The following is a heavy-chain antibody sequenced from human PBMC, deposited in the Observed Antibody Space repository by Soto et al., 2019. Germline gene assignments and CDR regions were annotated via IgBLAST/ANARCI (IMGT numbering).Heavy chain of an antibody. V-gene: IGHV1-3*01. CDR2: INAANGNT. CDR3: AGTFSDFWNGWPYFYGMVV. CDR1: GPTFTTYA. J-gene: IGHJ6*02. D-gene: IGHD3-3*01. Sequence: QVQLEQSGAEVKKPGASVRLSCKASGPTFTTYAMHWVRQAPGQSFEWLGRINAANGNTKYSQKFQGRVRISWATSATTAYMDLGSLRSEDAAVYCCAGTFSDFWNGWPYFYGMVVWGHGTTVAVSS.